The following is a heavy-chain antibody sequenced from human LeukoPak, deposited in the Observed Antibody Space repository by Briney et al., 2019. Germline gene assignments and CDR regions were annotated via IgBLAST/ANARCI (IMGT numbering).Heavy chain of an antibody. J-gene: IGHJ4*02. V-gene: IGHV3-13*01. CDR2: IGAAGDT. D-gene: IGHD3-10*01. CDR1: GFTFSTYD. Sequence: PGGSLRLSCVASGFTFSTYDMHWVRQVTGKGLEWVPSIGAAGDTDYPASVKGRFTISRENAKNSLYLQMNSLRAGDTAVYYCVRAGTYYYGSGAFDSWGQGTLVTVSS. CDR3: VRAGTYYYGSGAFDS.